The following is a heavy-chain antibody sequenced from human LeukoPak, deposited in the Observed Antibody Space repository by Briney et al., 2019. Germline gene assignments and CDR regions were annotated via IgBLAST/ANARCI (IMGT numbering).Heavy chain of an antibody. J-gene: IGHJ4*02. V-gene: IGHV1-2*02. CDR3: ARESPSAYDFPYYFDY. Sequence: ASVKVSCKASEYTFTGYYIHWVRQAPGQGLEWMGWIDPNTGDSNYVQKFQGRVTMTRDTSLSTAHLNLTSLRNDDTAVYYCARESPSAYDFPYYFDYWGQGSQVTVSS. CDR2: IDPNTGDS. D-gene: IGHD5-12*01. CDR1: EYTFTGYY.